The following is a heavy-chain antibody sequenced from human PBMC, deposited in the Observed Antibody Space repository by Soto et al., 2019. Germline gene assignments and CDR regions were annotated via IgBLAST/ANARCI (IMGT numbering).Heavy chain of an antibody. CDR2: ISSSSSTI. Sequence: EVQLVESGGGLVQPGGSLRLSCAASGFTFSSYSMNWVRQAPGKGLEWVSYISSSSSTIYYADSVKGRFTISRDNAKNSLYLQMTSLRDEDTAVYYCARSSGGGDCYPRYLHCLWYFDLWGRGTLVTVSS. J-gene: IGHJ2*01. D-gene: IGHD2-21*02. CDR3: ARSSGGGDCYPRYLHCLWYFDL. V-gene: IGHV3-48*02. CDR1: GFTFSSYS.